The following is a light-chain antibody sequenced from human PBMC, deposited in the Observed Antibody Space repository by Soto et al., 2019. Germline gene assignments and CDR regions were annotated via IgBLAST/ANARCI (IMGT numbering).Light chain of an antibody. CDR3: QQYDNWPRT. CDR2: GAS. J-gene: IGKJ1*01. CDR1: QSVSSN. V-gene: IGKV3-15*01. Sequence: EIVMTQSPATLSVSPGERATLSCRASQSVSSNLAWYQQKPGQAPRLLIYGASTRATGIPARFSGSRSGPEFTFTISSLQSEDFAVYYCQQYDNWPRTFGQGTKVEIK.